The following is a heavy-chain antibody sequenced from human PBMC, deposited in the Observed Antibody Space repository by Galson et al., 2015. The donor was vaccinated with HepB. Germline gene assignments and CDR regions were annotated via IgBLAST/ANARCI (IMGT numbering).Heavy chain of an antibody. Sequence: SVKVSCKASGYTFTSYGISWVRQAPGQGLEWMGWINVYNGKTNYAQKLQGRVTMTTDTSTSTAYMELRSLRSDDTAVYYCARFNFLSSSLGGFYYFDFWGQGTLVTVSS. V-gene: IGHV1-18*01. CDR1: GYTFTSYG. J-gene: IGHJ4*02. D-gene: IGHD6-13*01. CDR2: INVYNGKT. CDR3: ARFNFLSSSLGGFYYFDF.